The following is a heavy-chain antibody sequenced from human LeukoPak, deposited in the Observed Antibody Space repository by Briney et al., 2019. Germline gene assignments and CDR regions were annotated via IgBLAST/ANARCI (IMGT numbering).Heavy chain of an antibody. V-gene: IGHV4-31*03. CDR3: ARDRYAVSRWFDP. CDR2: IYCSGST. Sequence: SQTLSLTCTVSGGSISSGDYYWSWIRQHPGKGLEWIGYIYCSGSTYYNPSLKSRVTISVDTSTNQFSLNLSSVTAADTAVYYCARDRYAVSRWFDPWGQGTLVTVSS. J-gene: IGHJ5*02. CDR1: GGSISSGDYY. D-gene: IGHD5-12*01.